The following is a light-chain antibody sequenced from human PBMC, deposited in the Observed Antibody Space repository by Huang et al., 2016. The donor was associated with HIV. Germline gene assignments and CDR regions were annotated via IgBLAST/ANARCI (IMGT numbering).Light chain of an antibody. V-gene: IGKV3-15*01. CDR1: QSVSSN. J-gene: IGKJ1*01. Sequence: ETVMTQSPATLSVSPGETATLSCRASQSVSSNLAWYQQKPGQAPRLRICGASTRATDIRARFSGSGSGTEFTLTISSLQSEDFAVYYCQQYNNWPPWTFGQGTQVEIK. CDR2: GAS. CDR3: QQYNNWPPWT.